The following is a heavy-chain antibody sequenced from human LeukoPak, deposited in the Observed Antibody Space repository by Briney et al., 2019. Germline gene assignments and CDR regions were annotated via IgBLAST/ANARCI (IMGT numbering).Heavy chain of an antibody. V-gene: IGHV1-8*01. CDR1: GYTFTSYD. CDR3: ARDLKAPTL. Sequence: GASVKVSCKASGYTFTSYDFNWLRQATGQGPEWMGWMNPNSGATGYAQKFQGRVTMTRSASINTAYMELTNLRSEDTAVYYCARDLKAPTLWGQGTTVTVSS. J-gene: IGHJ6*02. CDR2: MNPNSGAT.